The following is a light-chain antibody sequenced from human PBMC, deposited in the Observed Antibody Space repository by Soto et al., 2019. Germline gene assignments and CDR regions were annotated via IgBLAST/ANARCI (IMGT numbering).Light chain of an antibody. Sequence: QSVLTQPPSVSGSPGQSITISCTGPSSDVGSYNHVSWYQQYPGKAPKLIIYEVFKRPSGVSHRFSGSKSGNTASLTISGLQAEEEANYYCCSYAGRATYVFGGGTKVTVL. V-gene: IGLV2-23*02. CDR1: SSDVGSYNH. J-gene: IGLJ1*01. CDR2: EVF. CDR3: CSYAGRATYV.